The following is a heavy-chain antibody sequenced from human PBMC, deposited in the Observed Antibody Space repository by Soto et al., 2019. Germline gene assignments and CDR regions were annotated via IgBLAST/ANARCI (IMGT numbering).Heavy chain of an antibody. CDR2: ISGSGGST. CDR3: AKDLVYYGSGNFQH. D-gene: IGHD3-10*01. CDR1: GFTFSGYA. Sequence: EVQLLESGGGLVQPGGSLRLSCAASGFTFSGYAMSWVRQAPGKGLEWVSAISGSGGSTYYADSVKGRFTISRDNSKNTLYLQMNSLRSEDTAVYYCAKDLVYYGSGNFQHWGQGTLVTVSS. J-gene: IGHJ1*01. V-gene: IGHV3-23*01.